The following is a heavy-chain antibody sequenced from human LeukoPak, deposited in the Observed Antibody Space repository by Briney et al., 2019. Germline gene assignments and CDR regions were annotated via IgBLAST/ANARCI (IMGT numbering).Heavy chain of an antibody. V-gene: IGHV4-59*01. CDR3: AREGDNYGNWFDP. J-gene: IGHJ5*02. Sequence: PSETLSLTCTVSGGSISSYYWSWIRQPPGKGLEWIGYVYYSGTTNYNPSLKSRVIISVDTSKNQFSLKLSSVAAADTAVYYCAREGDNYGNWFDPWGQGTLVTVSS. CDR1: GGSISSYY. D-gene: IGHD5-18*01. CDR2: VYYSGTT.